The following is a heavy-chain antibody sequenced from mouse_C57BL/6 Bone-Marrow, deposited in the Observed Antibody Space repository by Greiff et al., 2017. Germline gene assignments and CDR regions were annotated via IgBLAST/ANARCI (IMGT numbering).Heavy chain of an antibody. V-gene: IGHV1-64*01. D-gene: IGHD2-3*01. CDR3: AREGYDYLDY. J-gene: IGHJ2*01. CDR1: GYTFTSYW. Sequence: VQLQQPGAELVKPGASVKLSCKASGYTFTSYWMHWVKQRPGQGLEWIGMIHPNSGSTNYNEKFNSKATLTVDKSSSTAYMQLSSLTSEDSAVYYCAREGYDYLDYWGQGTTLTVSS. CDR2: IHPNSGST.